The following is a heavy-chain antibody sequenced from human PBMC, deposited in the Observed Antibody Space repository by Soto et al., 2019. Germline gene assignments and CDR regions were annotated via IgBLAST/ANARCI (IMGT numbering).Heavy chain of an antibody. Sequence: LRLSCAASGFTFSSYAMSWVRQAPGKGLEWVSAISGSGGSTYYADSVKGRFTISRDNSKNTLYLQMNSLRAEDTAVYYCAKDLIGRITIFGVVNLSSGMDVWGQGTTVTVSS. V-gene: IGHV3-23*01. J-gene: IGHJ6*02. CDR1: GFTFSSYA. D-gene: IGHD3-3*01. CDR3: AKDLIGRITIFGVVNLSSGMDV. CDR2: ISGSGGST.